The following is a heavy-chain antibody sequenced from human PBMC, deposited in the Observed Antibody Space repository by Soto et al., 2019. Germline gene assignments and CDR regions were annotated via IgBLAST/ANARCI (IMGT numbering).Heavy chain of an antibody. Sequence: ASVKVSWKASGYTFTTYQIHWVRQAPGQGLEWMGTINPSGGSTSYAQRFQGRVTMARDTSTSTVYVDLNSLRSEDTALYYCARGDSNGWHFDSWGQGTLVTVSS. CDR1: GYTFTTYQ. V-gene: IGHV1-46*01. CDR3: ARGDSNGWHFDS. J-gene: IGHJ4*02. CDR2: INPSGGST. D-gene: IGHD6-19*01.